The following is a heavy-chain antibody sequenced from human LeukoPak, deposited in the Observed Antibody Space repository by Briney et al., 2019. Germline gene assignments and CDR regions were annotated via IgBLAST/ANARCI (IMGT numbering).Heavy chain of an antibody. J-gene: IGHJ5*02. CDR3: ARDGPTYYYGSGSPRWFDP. V-gene: IGHV4-4*07. CDR1: GGSISSYY. CDR2: IYTSGST. D-gene: IGHD3-10*01. Sequence: PSETLSLTCTVSGGSISSYYWSWIRQPAGKGLEWIGRIYTSGSTNYNPSLKSRVTMSVDTSKNQFSLKLSSVTAGDTAVYYCARDGPTYYYGSGSPRWFDPWGQGTLVTVSS.